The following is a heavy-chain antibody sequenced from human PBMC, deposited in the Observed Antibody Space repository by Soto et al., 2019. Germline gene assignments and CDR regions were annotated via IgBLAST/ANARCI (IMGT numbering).Heavy chain of an antibody. CDR2: IHQSGSP. J-gene: IGHJ4*02. V-gene: IGHV4-38-2*02. Sequence: PSETLSLTCTVSGGSISGYSWSWIRRPPEKGLEWIGSIHQSGSPYYNPSLKSRLTISIDLSKKQFSLRLSSVTAADTAVYYCARGAPRGIIHDFDSWGQGSLVTVSS. D-gene: IGHD3-10*01. CDR1: GGSISGYS. CDR3: ARGAPRGIIHDFDS.